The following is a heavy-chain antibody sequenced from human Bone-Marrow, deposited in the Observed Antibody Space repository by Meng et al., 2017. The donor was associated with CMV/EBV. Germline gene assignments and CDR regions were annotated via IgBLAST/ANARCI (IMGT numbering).Heavy chain of an antibody. CDR1: GFTFSNYA. CDR2: ISGNGAGT. D-gene: IGHD5-24*01. CDR3: AKEMALERPFDY. V-gene: IGHV3-23*01. Sequence: EVQLLQAGGGWGQPGGSLGLSCAASGFTFSNYALSWVRQAPGKGLEWVSAISGNGAGTYYSDSVKGRFIISRDTSKNTMYLQMNSLRAEDTAIYYCAKEMALERPFDYWGQGTLVTVSS. J-gene: IGHJ4*02.